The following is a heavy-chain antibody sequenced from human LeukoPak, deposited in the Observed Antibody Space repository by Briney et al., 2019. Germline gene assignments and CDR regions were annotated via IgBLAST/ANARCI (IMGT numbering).Heavy chain of an antibody. CDR2: MYNGGTT. J-gene: IGHJ5*02. CDR3: ARDQPAGRQFDP. D-gene: IGHD3-10*01. V-gene: IGHV4-4*07. CDR1: GDSISRYY. Sequence: NPSETLSLTCTVSGDSISRYYWSWIRQPAGKGLEYIGRMYNGGTTNYNPSLKSRVTISVDTSRNQFSLVLTSVTAADTAVYYCARDQPAGRQFDPWGQGTLVTVSS.